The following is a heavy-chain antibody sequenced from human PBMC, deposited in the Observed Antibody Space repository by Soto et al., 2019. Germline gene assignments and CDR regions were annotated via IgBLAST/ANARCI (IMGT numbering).Heavy chain of an antibody. D-gene: IGHD5-18*01. J-gene: IGHJ4*02. CDR2: ISGSGGST. CDR3: AKDLGYSYGPLYYFEY. Sequence: GWSLRHSCTSSGFTFSSYAMSLVLQDPVKGLEWVSAISGSGGSTYYADSVKGRFTISRDNSKNTLYLQMNSLRAEDTAVYYCAKDLGYSYGPLYYFEYWGQGTLVTVSS. CDR1: GFTFSSYA. V-gene: IGHV3-23*01.